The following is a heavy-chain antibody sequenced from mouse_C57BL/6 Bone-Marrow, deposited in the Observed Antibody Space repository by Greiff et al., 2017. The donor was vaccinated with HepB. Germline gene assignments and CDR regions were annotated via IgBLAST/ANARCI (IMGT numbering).Heavy chain of an antibody. D-gene: IGHD2-4*01. Sequence: VQVVESGPGLVAPSQSLSITCTVSGFSLTSYGVDWVRQPPGKGLEWLGVIWGGGSTNYNSALMSRLSISKDNSKSQVFLKMNSLQTDDTAMYYCAKHDYDKGIPVTGAMDYWGQGTSVTVSS. CDR1: GFSLTSYG. J-gene: IGHJ4*01. CDR3: AKHDYDKGIPVTGAMDY. CDR2: IWGGGST. V-gene: IGHV2-9*01.